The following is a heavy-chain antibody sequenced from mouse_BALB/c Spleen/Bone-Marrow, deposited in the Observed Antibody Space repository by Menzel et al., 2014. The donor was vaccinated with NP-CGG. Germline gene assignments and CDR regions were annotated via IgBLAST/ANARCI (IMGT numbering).Heavy chain of an antibody. Sequence: VQLVESGPGLVAPSQSLSITCPVSGFSLTSYGVHWVRQPPGKGLEWLGVIWAGGSTNYNSALMSRLSISKDNSKSQVFLKMNSLQTDDTAMYYCARYYGNSLAWFAYWGQGTLVTVSA. V-gene: IGHV2-9*02. J-gene: IGHJ3*01. CDR1: GFSLTSYG. CDR3: ARYYGNSLAWFAY. D-gene: IGHD2-1*01. CDR2: IWAGGST.